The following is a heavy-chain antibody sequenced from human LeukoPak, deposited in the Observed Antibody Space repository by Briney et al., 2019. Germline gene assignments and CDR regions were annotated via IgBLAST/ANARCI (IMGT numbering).Heavy chain of an antibody. CDR2: ISWNSGSI. Sequence: GGSLRLSCAASGFTFDDYAMHWVRQAPGKGLEWVSGISWNSGSIGYADSVKGRFTISRDNAKNSLYLQMNSLRAEDTALYYCAKDNYYDSSGYPYNWFDPWGQGTLVTVSS. CDR3: AKDNYYDSSGYPYNWFDP. V-gene: IGHV3-9*01. J-gene: IGHJ5*02. CDR1: GFTFDDYA. D-gene: IGHD3-22*01.